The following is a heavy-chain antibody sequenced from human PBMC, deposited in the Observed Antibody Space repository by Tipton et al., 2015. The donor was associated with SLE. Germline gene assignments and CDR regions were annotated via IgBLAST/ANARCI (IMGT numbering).Heavy chain of an antibody. CDR3: AKDAGLDY. CDR2: ISGSGGNT. CDR1: GFTFSNFV. Sequence: EASGFTFSNFVVNWVRQAPGKGLEWVSAISGSGGNTFYTDSVKGRFTISRDNSKNTLYLQMNSLRAEDTAIYYCAKDAGLDYWGQGTLVTVSS. J-gene: IGHJ4*02. V-gene: IGHV3-23*01.